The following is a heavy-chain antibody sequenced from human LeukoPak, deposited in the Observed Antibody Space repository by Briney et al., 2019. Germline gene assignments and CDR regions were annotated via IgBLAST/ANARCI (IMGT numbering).Heavy chain of an antibody. J-gene: IGHJ3*02. CDR3: AREGAAAGTEAFDI. CDR2: ISSSSSYI. Sequence: GGSLRLSCAASGFTFSSYSMNWVRQAPGKGLEWVSSISSSSSYIYYADSVKGRFTISRDNAKNSLYLQMNSSRAEDTAVYYCAREGAAAGTEAFDIWGQGTMVTVSS. CDR1: GFTFSSYS. V-gene: IGHV3-21*01. D-gene: IGHD6-13*01.